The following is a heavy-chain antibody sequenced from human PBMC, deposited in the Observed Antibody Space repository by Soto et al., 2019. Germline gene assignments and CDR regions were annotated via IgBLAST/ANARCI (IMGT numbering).Heavy chain of an antibody. CDR1: GGTFSSYA. J-gene: IGHJ4*02. V-gene: IGHV1-69*13. CDR3: AKDLLSPVETYYYDCSGYFGY. Sequence: SVKVSCKASGGTFSSYAISWVRQAPGQGLEWMGGIIPIFGTANYAQKFQGRVTITADESTSTAYMELSSLRSEDTAVYYCAKDLLSPVETYYYDCSGYFGYWGQGTLVTVSS. CDR2: IIPIFGTA. D-gene: IGHD3-22*01.